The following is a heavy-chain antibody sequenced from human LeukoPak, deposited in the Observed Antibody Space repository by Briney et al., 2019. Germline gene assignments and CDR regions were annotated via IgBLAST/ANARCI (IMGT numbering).Heavy chain of an antibody. V-gene: IGHV4-34*01. J-gene: IGHJ4*02. CDR1: GGSFSGYS. Sequence: PSETLSLTCAVYGGSFSGYSWSWIRQPPGKGLEWIGEVNHSGSTNYSPSLKSRVTISVDTSKNQFSLKLRSVTAADTAVYYCAREGIRRDGYRRVDYWGQGTLVTVSS. CDR3: AREGIRRDGYRRVDY. D-gene: IGHD5-24*01. CDR2: VNHSGST.